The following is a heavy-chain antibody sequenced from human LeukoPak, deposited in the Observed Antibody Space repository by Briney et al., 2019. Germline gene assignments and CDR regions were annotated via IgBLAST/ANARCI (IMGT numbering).Heavy chain of an antibody. CDR1: GYTFTSYD. V-gene: IGHV1-8*01. CDR3: ARGFIEGATTAPDY. Sequence: ASVKVSCKASGYTFTSYDINWVRQATGQGLEWMGWMNPNSGNTGYAQKFQGRVTMTRNTSISTAYMELSSLRSEDTAVYYCARGFIEGATTAPDYWGQGTLVTVSS. D-gene: IGHD1-26*01. CDR2: MNPNSGNT. J-gene: IGHJ4*02.